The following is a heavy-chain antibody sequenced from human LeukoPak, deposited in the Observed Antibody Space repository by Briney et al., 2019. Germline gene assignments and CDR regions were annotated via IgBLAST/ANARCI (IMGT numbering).Heavy chain of an antibody. CDR3: ARQREYCSSVSCHSDVFDI. J-gene: IGHJ3*02. V-gene: IGHV4-59*08. D-gene: IGHD2-15*01. Sequence: SETLSLTCTVSGVSISNYYWSWIRQPPGKGLECIGYIYYSGSTNYNPSFKCRVTISVDTSTNQFYLRLSSVTAADTAVYYCARQREYCSSVSCHSDVFDIWGQGTMVTVSS. CDR2: IYYSGST. CDR1: GVSISNYY.